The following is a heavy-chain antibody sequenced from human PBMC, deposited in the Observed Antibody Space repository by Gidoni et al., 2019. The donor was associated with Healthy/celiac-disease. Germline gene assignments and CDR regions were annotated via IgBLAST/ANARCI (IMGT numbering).Heavy chain of an antibody. J-gene: IGHJ5*02. CDR2: ISAYNGNT. CDR3: ARLGSGYDSSGYYWPWFDP. V-gene: IGHV1-18*01. Sequence: QVQLVQSGAEVKKPGASVKVSCKASGYTFTSHGFSWVRQAPGQGLEWMGWISAYNGNTNYAQKLQGRVTMTTYTSTSTAYMELRGLRSDDTAVYYCARLGSGYDSSGYYWPWFDPWGQGTLVTVSS. D-gene: IGHD3-22*01. CDR1: GYTFTSHG.